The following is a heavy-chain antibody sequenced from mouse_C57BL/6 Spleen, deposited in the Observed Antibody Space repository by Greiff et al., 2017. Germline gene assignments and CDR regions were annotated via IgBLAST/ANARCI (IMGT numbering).Heavy chain of an antibody. J-gene: IGHJ4*01. CDR3: AVFTDAMDY. Sequence: DVMLVESGGGLVKPGGSLKLSCAASGFTFSSYTMSWVRQTPEKRLEWVATISGGGGNTYYPDSVKGRFTISRDNAKNTLYLQMSSLRSEDTALYYCAVFTDAMDYWGQGTSVTVSS. V-gene: IGHV5-9*01. D-gene: IGHD1-1*01. CDR1: GFTFSSYT. CDR2: ISGGGGNT.